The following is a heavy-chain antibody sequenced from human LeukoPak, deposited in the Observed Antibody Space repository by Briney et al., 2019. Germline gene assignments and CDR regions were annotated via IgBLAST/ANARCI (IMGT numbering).Heavy chain of an antibody. J-gene: IGHJ3*02. Sequence: SETLSLTCTVSGGSISSSSYYWGWIRQPPGKGLEWIGSIYYSGSTYYNPSLKSRVTISVDTSKNQFSLKLSSVTAADTAVYYCARGLNSYDILTGLPVEAFDIWGQGTMVTVSS. D-gene: IGHD3-9*01. V-gene: IGHV4-39*07. CDR3: ARGLNSYDILTGLPVEAFDI. CDR2: IYYSGST. CDR1: GGSISSSSYY.